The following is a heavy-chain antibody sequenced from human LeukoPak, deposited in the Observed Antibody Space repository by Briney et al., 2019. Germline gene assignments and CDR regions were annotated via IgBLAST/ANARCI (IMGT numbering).Heavy chain of an antibody. CDR1: GFTFSSYA. V-gene: IGHV3-23*01. CDR3: AKSTDILTGYYFTYYYYMDV. CDR2: ISGSGGST. J-gene: IGHJ6*03. D-gene: IGHD3-9*01. Sequence: GGSLRLSCAASGFTFSSYAMSWVRQAPGKGLEWVSAISGSGGSTYYADPVKGRFTISRGNSKNTLYLQMNSLRAEDTAVYYCAKSTDILTGYYFTYYYYMDVWGKGTTVTVSS.